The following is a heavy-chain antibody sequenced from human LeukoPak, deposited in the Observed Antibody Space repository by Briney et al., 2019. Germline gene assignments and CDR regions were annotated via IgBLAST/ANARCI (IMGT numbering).Heavy chain of an antibody. CDR3: AGSDSSGYAPTDY. V-gene: IGHV4-39*07. Sequence: PSETLSLTCTVSGGSISSSSYYWGWIRQPPGKGLEWIGSIYYSGSTNYNPSPKSRVTISVDTSKNQFSLKLSSVTAADTAVYYCAGSDSSGYAPTDYWGQGTLVTVSS. J-gene: IGHJ4*02. CDR2: IYYSGST. D-gene: IGHD3-22*01. CDR1: GGSISSSSYY.